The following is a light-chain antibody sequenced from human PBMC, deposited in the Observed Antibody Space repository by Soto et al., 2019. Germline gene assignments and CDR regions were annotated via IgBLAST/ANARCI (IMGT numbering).Light chain of an antibody. CDR3: QQYGSSPVT. V-gene: IGKV3-20*01. Sequence: IVLTQSPGTLSLSPWERATLSCRASQSGSSSYLAWYQQKPGQAPRLLIYGASSRATGIPDRFSGSGSGTDFTLTISRLEPEDFAVYYCQQYGSSPVTFGQGTKVDIK. CDR2: GAS. CDR1: QSGSSSY. J-gene: IGKJ1*01.